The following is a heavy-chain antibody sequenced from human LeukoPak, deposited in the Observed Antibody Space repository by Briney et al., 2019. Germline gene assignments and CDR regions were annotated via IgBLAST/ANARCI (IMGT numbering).Heavy chain of an antibody. D-gene: IGHD2-15*01. V-gene: IGHV3-23*01. CDR1: GFTFSSYA. CDR3: ARSSLDYYGMDV. Sequence: GGSLRLSCAASGFTFSSYAMSWVRQAPGKGLEWVSAISGSGGSTYYADSVKGRFTISRDNSKNTLYLQMNSLRAEDTAVYYCARSSLDYYGMDVWGQGTTVTVSS. J-gene: IGHJ6*02. CDR2: ISGSGGST.